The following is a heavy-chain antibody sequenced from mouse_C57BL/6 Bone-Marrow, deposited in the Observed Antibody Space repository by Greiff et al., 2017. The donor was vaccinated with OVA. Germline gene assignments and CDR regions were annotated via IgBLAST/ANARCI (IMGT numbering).Heavy chain of an antibody. CDR2: INYDGSST. V-gene: IGHV5-16*01. Sequence: EVKLMESEGGLVQPGRSMKLSCTASGFTFSDYYMAWVRQVPEKGLEWVANINYDGSSTYYLDSLKSRFIISRDNAKNILYLQMSSLKSEDTATYYCARVGYYGSSYWYFDVWGTGTTVTVSS. J-gene: IGHJ1*03. CDR1: GFTFSDYY. CDR3: ARVGYYGSSYWYFDV. D-gene: IGHD1-1*01.